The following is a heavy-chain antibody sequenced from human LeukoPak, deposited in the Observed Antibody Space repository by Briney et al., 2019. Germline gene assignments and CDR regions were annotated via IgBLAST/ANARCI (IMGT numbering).Heavy chain of an antibody. D-gene: IGHD6-13*01. Sequence: PSETLSLTCAVSGGSISSSNWWSWVRQPPGKGLEWIGEIYHSGSTNYNPSLKSRVTISVDKSKNQFSLKLSSVTAADTAVYYCARDGPVAAAGKSRAFDIWGQGTMVTVSS. J-gene: IGHJ3*02. CDR3: ARDGPVAAAGKSRAFDI. CDR1: GGSISSSNW. CDR2: IYHSGST. V-gene: IGHV4-4*02.